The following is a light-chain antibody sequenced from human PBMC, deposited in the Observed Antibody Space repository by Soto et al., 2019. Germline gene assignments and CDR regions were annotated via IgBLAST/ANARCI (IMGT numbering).Light chain of an antibody. CDR2: EVN. Sequence: QSVLTQPPSASGAPGQSITLSCTGTSSDIGSYNFVSWYQQHPGKAPKLLISEVNKRPSGVPDRFSGSKSDNTASLTVSGLHDDDEDDYYCVSSSGTDHYLFGGGTKLTVL. CDR3: VSSSGTDHYL. J-gene: IGLJ2*01. CDR1: SSDIGSYNF. V-gene: IGLV2-8*01.